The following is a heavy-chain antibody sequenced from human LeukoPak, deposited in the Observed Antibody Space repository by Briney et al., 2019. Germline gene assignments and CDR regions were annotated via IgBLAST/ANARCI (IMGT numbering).Heavy chain of an antibody. CDR2: ISSSGSTI. CDR1: GFTFSSYE. CDR3: AKSRSGYALFDY. J-gene: IGHJ4*02. V-gene: IGHV3-48*03. Sequence: GGSLRLSCAASGFTFSSYEMNWVRQAPGKGLEWVSYISSSGSTIYYADSVKGRFTISRDNSKNTLYLQMDSLRAEDTAVYYCAKSRSGYALFDYWGQGTLVTVSS. D-gene: IGHD5-12*01.